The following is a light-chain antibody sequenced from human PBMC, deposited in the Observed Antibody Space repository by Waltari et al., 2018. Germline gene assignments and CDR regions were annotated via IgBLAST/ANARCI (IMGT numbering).Light chain of an antibody. CDR1: QSVSSNY. Sequence: EIVLTQSPGTLSFSPGERATLSCRATQSVSSNYLAWYQQKPGQAPRLLIYDASNRATGIPDRFSGSGYGTDFTLTISRLEPEDFAVYYCQQYGSSPLTFGGGTKVEIK. V-gene: IGKV3-20*01. CDR2: DAS. J-gene: IGKJ4*01. CDR3: QQYGSSPLT.